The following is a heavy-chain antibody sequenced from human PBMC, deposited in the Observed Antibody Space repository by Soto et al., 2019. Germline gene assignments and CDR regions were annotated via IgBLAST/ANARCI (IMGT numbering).Heavy chain of an antibody. CDR3: ARVHYYGSVNYDNIVGYGMDV. D-gene: IGHD3-10*01. J-gene: IGHJ6*02. Sequence: QVQLQESGPGLVKPSETLSVTCTVSGDSISGYYWTWIRQPPGKGLEWIGYISYSGSTSYNPSLRSRVTMSVDTPKNQFSLKLTSVTSADTAVYYCARVHYYGSVNYDNIVGYGMDVWGQGSTVAVSS. CDR1: GDSISGYY. CDR2: ISYSGST. V-gene: IGHV4-59*01.